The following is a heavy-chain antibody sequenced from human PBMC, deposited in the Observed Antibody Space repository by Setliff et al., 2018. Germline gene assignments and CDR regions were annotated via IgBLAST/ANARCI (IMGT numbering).Heavy chain of an antibody. V-gene: IGHV4-4*07. Sequence: ETLSLTCTVSNVSISDYYWTWIRQPAGKGLEWIGRIYISGSANYNPSLKSRVTMSVDTSQNQFSLKLSSVTAADTAVYYCARDLGHGGDSDYWGQGILVTVSS. J-gene: IGHJ4*02. CDR3: ARDLGHGGDSDY. D-gene: IGHD2-21*02. CDR2: IYISGSA. CDR1: NVSISDYY.